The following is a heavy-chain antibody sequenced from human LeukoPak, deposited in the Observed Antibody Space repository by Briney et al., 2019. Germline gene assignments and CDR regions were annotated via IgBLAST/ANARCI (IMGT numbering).Heavy chain of an antibody. CDR3: ARGVNGDSRFDP. D-gene: IGHD4-17*01. J-gene: IGHJ5*02. CDR1: GFTFSDYY. CDR2: IISDGSST. V-gene: IGHV3-74*01. Sequence: GGSLRLSCAASGFTFSDYYMSWIRQAPGKGLVWVSRIISDGSSTSYADSVKGRFTISRDNAKKTLHLQMNSLRAEDTAVYYCARGVNGDSRFDPWGQGTLVTVSS.